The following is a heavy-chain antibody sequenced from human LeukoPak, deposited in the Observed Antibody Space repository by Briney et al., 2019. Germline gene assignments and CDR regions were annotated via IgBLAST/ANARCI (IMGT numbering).Heavy chain of an antibody. CDR1: GYTFTGYY. Sequence: ASVKVSCKASGYTFTGYYMHWVRQAPGQGLEWMGWINPNSGGTNYAQKFQGRVTMTRDTSISTAYMELSRLRSDDTAVYYCARVFGQLWFEYYFDYWGQGTLVTVSS. CDR3: ARVFGQLWFEYYFDY. CDR2: INPNSGGT. J-gene: IGHJ4*02. V-gene: IGHV1-2*02. D-gene: IGHD5-18*01.